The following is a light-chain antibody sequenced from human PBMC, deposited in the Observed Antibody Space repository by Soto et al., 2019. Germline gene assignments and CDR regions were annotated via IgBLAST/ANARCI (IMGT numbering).Light chain of an antibody. CDR1: QSISSW. Sequence: DIQMTQSPSTLSASIGDRVTITGRASQSISSWLSWYQQKPGKAPNLLIYKASTLESGVPSRFSGSGSETAFTLTIGSLQPDDFATYYCQQYNSYSLTFGGGTNVEIK. CDR2: KAS. V-gene: IGKV1-5*03. J-gene: IGKJ4*01. CDR3: QQYNSYSLT.